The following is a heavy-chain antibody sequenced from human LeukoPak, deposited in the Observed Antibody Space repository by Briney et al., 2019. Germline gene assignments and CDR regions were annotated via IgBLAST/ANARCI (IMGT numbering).Heavy chain of an antibody. CDR2: IKPDGNEK. D-gene: IGHD2-2*01. J-gene: IGHJ4*02. Sequence: PGGSLRLSCAASGLTFTDFWMNWVRPAPGRGPEWLANIKPDGNEKYYVDSVKGRFAISRDNAKNEVYLEMNSLRAEDTGVYYCSGRDSSRSPRAYWGQGTLVSVSS. V-gene: IGHV3-7*01. CDR3: SGRDSSRSPRAY. CDR1: GLTFTDFW.